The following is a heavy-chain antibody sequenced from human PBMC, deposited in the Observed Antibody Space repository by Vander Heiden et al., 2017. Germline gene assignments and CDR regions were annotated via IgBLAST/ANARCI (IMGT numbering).Heavy chain of an antibody. CDR2: ISGSGGTT. CDR1: RFPFSSYA. CDR3: ARDAAATPPKWFDP. J-gene: IGHJ5*02. Sequence: EVQLLESGGDLVQPGGSLSLSCAASRFPFSSYAMSWVRQAPGKGLEWVSGISGSGGTTYYADSVKGRFTISKDSSNNTLYLQMNSPRAEDTAVYYCARDAAATPPKWFDPWGQGTLVTVSS. D-gene: IGHD2-15*01. V-gene: IGHV3-23*01.